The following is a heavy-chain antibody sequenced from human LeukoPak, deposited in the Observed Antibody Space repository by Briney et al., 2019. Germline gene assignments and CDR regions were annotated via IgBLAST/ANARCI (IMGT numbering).Heavy chain of an antibody. J-gene: IGHJ5*02. CDR3: VRAPQEVRDTLTGIQTGNWFNP. D-gene: IGHD3-9*01. V-gene: IGHV1-8*01. CDR1: GYNFTTYD. Sequence: ASVKVSCKASGYNFTTYDINWVRQASGQGPEWMGWMNPNSGNAGYAQQFQGRMNLTRITSISTAYMELTSLRSDDTAIYYCVRAPQEVRDTLTGIQTGNWFNPWGQGTLVTVSS. CDR2: MNPNSGNA.